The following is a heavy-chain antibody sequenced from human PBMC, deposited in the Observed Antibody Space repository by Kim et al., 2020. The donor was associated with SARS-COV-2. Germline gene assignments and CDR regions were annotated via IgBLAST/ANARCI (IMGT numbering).Heavy chain of an antibody. J-gene: IGHJ5*02. CDR2: IYWDDDK. CDR1: GFSLSTSGVG. Sequence: SGPTLVNPTQTLTLTCTFSGFSLSTSGVGVGWIRQPPGKALEWLALIYWDDDKRYSPSLKSRLTITKDTSKNQVVLTMTNMDPVDTATYYCAHHKTPVLRYFVTGWFDPWGQGTLVTVSS. D-gene: IGHD3-9*01. V-gene: IGHV2-5*02. CDR3: AHHKTPVLRYFVTGWFDP.